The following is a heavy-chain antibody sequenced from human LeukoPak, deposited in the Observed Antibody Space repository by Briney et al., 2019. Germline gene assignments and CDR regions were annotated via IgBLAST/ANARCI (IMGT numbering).Heavy chain of an antibody. D-gene: IGHD6-19*01. J-gene: IGHJ3*02. CDR2: ISGSGGST. CDR1: GFTFSSYA. Sequence: SGGSLRLSCAASGFTFSSYAMSWVRQAPGKGLEWVSAISGSGGSTYYADSVKGRFTISRDNSKNTLYLQMNSLRAEDTAVYYCAKAGSGHDAFDIWGQGTMVTVSS. CDR3: AKAGSGHDAFDI. V-gene: IGHV3-23*01.